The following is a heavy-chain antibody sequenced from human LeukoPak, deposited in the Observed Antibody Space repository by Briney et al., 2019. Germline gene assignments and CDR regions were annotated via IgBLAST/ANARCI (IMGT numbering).Heavy chain of an antibody. Sequence: GGSLRLSCAASGFTFSSYAMSWVRQAPGKGLEWVSAISGSGGSTYYADSVRGRFTISRDNSKNTLYLQMNSLRAEDTAVYYCAKDQRSSGWYYFDYWGQGTLVTVSS. CDR2: ISGSGGST. CDR3: AKDQRSSGWYYFDY. D-gene: IGHD6-19*01. V-gene: IGHV3-23*01. J-gene: IGHJ4*02. CDR1: GFTFSSYA.